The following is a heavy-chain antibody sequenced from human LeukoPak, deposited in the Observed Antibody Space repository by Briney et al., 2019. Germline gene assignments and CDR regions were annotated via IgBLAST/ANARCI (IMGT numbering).Heavy chain of an antibody. CDR2: IRYDGSNK. J-gene: IGHJ4*02. V-gene: IGHV3-30*02. D-gene: IGHD1-26*01. Sequence: PGGSLRLSCAASGFTFSSYDMHWVRQAPGKGPEWVAFIRYDGSNKYYADSVKGRFTISRDNSKNTLYLQMNSLRAEDTAVYYCAKDSGSYLGVDYWGQGTLVTVSS. CDR3: AKDSGSYLGVDY. CDR1: GFTFSSYD.